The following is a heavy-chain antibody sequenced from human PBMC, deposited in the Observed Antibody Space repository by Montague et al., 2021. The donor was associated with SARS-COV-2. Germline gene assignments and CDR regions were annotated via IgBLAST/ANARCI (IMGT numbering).Heavy chain of an antibody. CDR2: VDSRGGA. CDR3: ARVNKGYYQYPGGLSWFDP. Sequence: SETLSLTCAVYGGSITESSWTWIRQVPGKGLEWLGEVDSRGGATHRPSLRARLTVSVDRPKNQVFLSLTSVNAADTAVYFCARVNKGYYQYPGGLSWFDPWGQGTLVIVST. CDR1: GGSITESS. V-gene: IGHV4-34*01. J-gene: IGHJ5*01. D-gene: IGHD3-10*01.